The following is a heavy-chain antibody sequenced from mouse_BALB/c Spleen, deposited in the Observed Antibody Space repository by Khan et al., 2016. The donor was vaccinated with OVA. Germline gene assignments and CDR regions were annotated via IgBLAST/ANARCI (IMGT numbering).Heavy chain of an antibody. Sequence: EVHLVESGGDLVKPGGSLKLSCAASGFTFSSYSMSWVRQTPDKRLEWVATISSGGDYTYYPDSVKGRFTISRANAKNTLYLQMSSLKSEDTAMCYCASHLTGSFAYWGQGTLVTVST. CDR3: ASHLTGSFAY. J-gene: IGHJ3*01. CDR2: ISSGGDYT. V-gene: IGHV5-6*01. D-gene: IGHD4-1*01. CDR1: GFTFSSYS.